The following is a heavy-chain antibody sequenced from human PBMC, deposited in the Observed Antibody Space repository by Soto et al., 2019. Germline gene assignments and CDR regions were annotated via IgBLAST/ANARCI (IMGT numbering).Heavy chain of an antibody. Sequence: EVQVLDSGGGLVQPGGSQRLSCEASGFTFSNYAMSWVRQAPGKGLEGVSTISATGSTLYADSVKGRFTISRDNSKNTVYLQINFLRAEDTDVYYCAKVSNKWAVAQRGYFDYWGQGTLVTVSS. CDR3: AKVSNKWAVAQRGYFDY. J-gene: IGHJ4*02. D-gene: IGHD6-19*01. V-gene: IGHV3-23*01. CDR1: GFTFSNYA. CDR2: ISATGST.